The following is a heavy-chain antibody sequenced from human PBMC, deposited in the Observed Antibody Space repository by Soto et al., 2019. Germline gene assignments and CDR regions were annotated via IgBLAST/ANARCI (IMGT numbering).Heavy chain of an antibody. D-gene: IGHD2-21*01. J-gene: IGHJ5*02. Sequence: EVQLVESGGGLVQAGGTLRLSCAASGFSFSDHYMDWVRQAPGKGLEWVGRTRNKVHRYTTGYAASVKGRFTISRHDSQDSLYLEMNSMKIEDTAVYYWVRVRAGASWFDPWGQGTLVIFSS. CDR2: TRNKVHRYTT. CDR1: GFSFSDHY. V-gene: IGHV3-72*01. CDR3: VRVRAGASWFDP.